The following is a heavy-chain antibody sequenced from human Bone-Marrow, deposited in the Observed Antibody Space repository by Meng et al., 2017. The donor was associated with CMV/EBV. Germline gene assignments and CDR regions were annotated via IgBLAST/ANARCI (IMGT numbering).Heavy chain of an antibody. CDR3: AKEDGRLAYFDY. CDR2: IWYDGSNK. Sequence: GESLKISCAASGFTFSSYGMHWVRQAPGKGLEWVAVIWYDGSNKYYADSVKGRFTISRDNSKNTLYLQMNSLRAEDTAVYYCAKEDGRLAYFDYWGQGNLVNVDS. V-gene: IGHV3-33*06. D-gene: IGHD4-17*01. CDR1: GFTFSSYG. J-gene: IGHJ4*02.